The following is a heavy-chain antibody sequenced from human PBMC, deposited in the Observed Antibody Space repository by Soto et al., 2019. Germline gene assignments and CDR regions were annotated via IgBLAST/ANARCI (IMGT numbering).Heavy chain of an antibody. J-gene: IGHJ4*02. CDR2: IVGGGDST. CDR3: AKESRGIAPTVTGY. D-gene: IGHD1-1*01. CDR1: GFTFSNYA. Sequence: EVQLLESGGGLVQPGGSLRLSCAASGFTFSNYAMIWVRQAPGKGLEWVSAIVGGGDSTYYADSVKGRFTISRDNSKNTLHLQMNSLRADDTAVYFCAKESRGIAPTVTGYWGQGTPVTVSS. V-gene: IGHV3-23*01.